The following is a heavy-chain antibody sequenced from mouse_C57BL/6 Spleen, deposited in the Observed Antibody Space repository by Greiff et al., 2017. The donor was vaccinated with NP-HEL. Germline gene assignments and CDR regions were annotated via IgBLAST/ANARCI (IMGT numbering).Heavy chain of an antibody. CDR2: IYPGDGDT. CDR1: GYAFSSYW. CDR3: ARSYYGSSSYYFDY. J-gene: IGHJ2*01. V-gene: IGHV1-80*01. D-gene: IGHD1-1*01. Sequence: QVQLQQSGAELVKPGASVKISCKASGYAFSSYWMNWVKQRPGKGLEWIGQIYPGDGDTNYNGKFKGKATLTAAKSSSTAYMQLSSLTSEDSAVYFCARSYYGSSSYYFDYWGQGTTLTVSS.